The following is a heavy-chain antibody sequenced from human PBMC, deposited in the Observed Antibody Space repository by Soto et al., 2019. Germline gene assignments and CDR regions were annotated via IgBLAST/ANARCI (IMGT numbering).Heavy chain of an antibody. CDR1: GFTFSSYS. CDR3: ARDLHYYDSGGYYGY. D-gene: IGHD3-22*01. Sequence: EVQLVESGGGLVKPGGSLGLSCAASGFTFSSYSMNWVRQAPGKGLEWVSSISSSSSYIYYADSVKGRFTISRDNAKNSLYLQMNSLRAEDTAVYYCARDLHYYDSGGYYGYWGQGTLVTVSS. CDR2: ISSSSSYI. J-gene: IGHJ4*02. V-gene: IGHV3-21*01.